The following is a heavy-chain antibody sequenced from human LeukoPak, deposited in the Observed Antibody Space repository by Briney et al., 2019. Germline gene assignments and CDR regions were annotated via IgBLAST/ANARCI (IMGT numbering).Heavy chain of an antibody. Sequence: SETLSLTCTVSGGSMSSYYWSWIRQPPGKGLEWIGNIYDSGSTYYNASLQSRVTISIDTSKNQFSLRLSSVTAADTAMYYCAKSGGYGLIDYWGQGTLVTVSS. CDR1: GGSMSSYY. D-gene: IGHD1-26*01. CDR2: IYDSGST. J-gene: IGHJ4*02. V-gene: IGHV4-59*04. CDR3: AKSGGYGLIDY.